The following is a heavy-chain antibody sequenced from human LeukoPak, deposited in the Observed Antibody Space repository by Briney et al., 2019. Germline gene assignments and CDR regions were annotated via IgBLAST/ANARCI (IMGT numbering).Heavy chain of an antibody. J-gene: IGHJ6*03. CDR1: GYTFTSFY. Sequence: GASVKVSCKASGYTFTSFYMHWVRQAPGQGLEWMGIINPSGGSTSYAQKFQGRVTMTRDTSTSTVYMELSSLRSEDTAVYYCARGYCSGCSCSRPYYYYMDVWGKGTTVTVSS. CDR3: ARGYCSGCSCSRPYYYYMDV. CDR2: INPSGGST. V-gene: IGHV1-46*03. D-gene: IGHD2-15*01.